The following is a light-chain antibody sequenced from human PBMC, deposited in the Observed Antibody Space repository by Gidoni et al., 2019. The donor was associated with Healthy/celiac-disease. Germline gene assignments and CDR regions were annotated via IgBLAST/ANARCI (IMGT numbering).Light chain of an antibody. CDR1: SSNIGNNY. V-gene: IGLV1-51*01. J-gene: IGLJ2*01. CDR3: GTWDSSLSAVV. Sequence: QSVLPPPPSGSAAPGQKVTISCSGSSSNIGNNYVSWYQQLPGTAPKLLIYDNNKRPSGIPDRFSGSKSGTSATLGITGLQTGDEADYYCGTWDSSLSAVVFGGGTKLTVL. CDR2: DNN.